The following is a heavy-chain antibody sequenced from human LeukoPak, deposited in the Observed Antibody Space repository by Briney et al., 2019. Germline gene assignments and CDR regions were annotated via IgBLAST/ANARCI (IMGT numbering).Heavy chain of an antibody. CDR2: IYYSGST. J-gene: IGHJ4*02. CDR3: ARSGSYAAAGDY. CDR1: GGSISSYY. D-gene: IGHD2-15*01. V-gene: IGHV4-59*08. Sequence: PSETLSLTCTVSGGSISSYYLNWIRRPPGKGLEWIGCIYYSGSTNYNPSLKSRVTISLDTYKNQFSLKLSSVTAADTAVYYCARSGSYAAAGDYWGQGTLVTVSS.